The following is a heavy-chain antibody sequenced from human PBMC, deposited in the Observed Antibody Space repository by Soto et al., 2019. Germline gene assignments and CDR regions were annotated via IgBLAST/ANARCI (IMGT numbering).Heavy chain of an antibody. J-gene: IGHJ4*02. CDR1: GFTFSSYA. CDR3: ARGIAARPCDY. V-gene: IGHV3-30-3*01. CDR2: ISYDGRNK. D-gene: IGHD6-6*01. Sequence: VQLVESGGGVVQPGRSLRLSCAASGFTFSSYAMHWVRQAPGKGLEWVAVISYDGRNKYYADSVKGRFTISRDNSKNTLYLQMNSLRAEDTAVYYCARGIAARPCDYWGQGTLVTVSS.